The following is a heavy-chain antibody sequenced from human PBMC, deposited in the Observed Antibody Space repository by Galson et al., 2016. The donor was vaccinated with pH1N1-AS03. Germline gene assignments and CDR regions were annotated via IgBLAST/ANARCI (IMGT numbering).Heavy chain of an antibody. CDR3: ARAAAFDP. D-gene: IGHD2-15*01. CDR1: GYTFSNFG. Sequence: SCKASGYTFSNFGMSWVRPAPGQGLEWMGWISPQNGNTQYAQRLEGRVTMTTDTSTSTAYMELWSLTYDDTAVHYCARAAAFDPWGQGTLVIVSS. CDR2: ISPQNGNT. V-gene: IGHV1-18*04. J-gene: IGHJ5*02.